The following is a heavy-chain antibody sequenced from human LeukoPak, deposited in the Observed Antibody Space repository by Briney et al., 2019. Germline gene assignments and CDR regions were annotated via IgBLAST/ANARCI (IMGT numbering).Heavy chain of an antibody. V-gene: IGHV4-34*01. Sequence: PSETLSLTCAVYGGSFSGYYWSWIRQPPGKGLEWIGEINHSGSTNYNPSLRSRVTISVDTSKNQFSLKLSSVTAADTAVYYCARAVYSSSWYGIDYCGQGTLVTVSS. CDR1: GGSFSGYY. D-gene: IGHD6-13*01. CDR3: ARAVYSSSWYGIDY. CDR2: INHSGST. J-gene: IGHJ4*02.